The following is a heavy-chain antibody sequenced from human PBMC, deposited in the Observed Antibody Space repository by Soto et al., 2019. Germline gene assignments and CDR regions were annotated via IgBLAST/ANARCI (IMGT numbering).Heavy chain of an antibody. CDR1: GYTFTNYG. D-gene: IGHD6-19*01. V-gene: IGHV1-18*04. J-gene: IGHJ4*02. CDR3: ARDEGSHGFDS. CDR2: VSGYNGNT. Sequence: QVQLVQSGAEVKKPGASVRVSCKASGYTFTNYGISWVRQAPGQGLEWMGWVSGYNGNTNYAQKLRGRVTMTADTSTSTGYMELRTLRSDDTAVYYCARDEGSHGFDSWGQGTLVTVSS.